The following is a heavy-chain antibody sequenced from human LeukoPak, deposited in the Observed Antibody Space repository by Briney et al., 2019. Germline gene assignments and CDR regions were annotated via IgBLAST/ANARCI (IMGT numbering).Heavy chain of an antibody. D-gene: IGHD2-15*01. CDR2: ISGSGATT. V-gene: IGHV3-23*01. Sequence: QPGGPLRLSCAASGFTFSSYGVSWVRQAPGKGLEWVSRISGSGATTYYADSVKGRFTVSRDNARNSLFLQMNSLRAEDTAVYFCARDREEYCSGGSCTNFDYWGQGTLVTVSS. CDR3: ARDREEYCSGGSCTNFDY. CDR1: GFTFSSYG. J-gene: IGHJ4*02.